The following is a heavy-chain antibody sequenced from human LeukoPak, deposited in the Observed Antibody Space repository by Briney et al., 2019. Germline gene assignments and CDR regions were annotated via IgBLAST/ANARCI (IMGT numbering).Heavy chain of an antibody. CDR2: IKQDGSEK. Sequence: GGSLTLSCAASGFTFSSYWMSWVRQAPGKGLEWVANIKQDGSEKNYVDSVRGRFTISRDNAKDSLYLQMNSLRDEDTAVYYCARSLGDDWGQGTLVTVSS. V-gene: IGHV3-7*01. D-gene: IGHD3-16*01. CDR1: GFTFSSYW. J-gene: IGHJ4*02. CDR3: ARSLGDD.